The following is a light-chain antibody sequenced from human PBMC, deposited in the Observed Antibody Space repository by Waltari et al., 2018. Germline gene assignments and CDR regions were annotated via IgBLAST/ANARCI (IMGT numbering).Light chain of an antibody. Sequence: QSALTPPASVSGSPGQSITISCPGTSSDVGGYTYVSCYQQHPGKAPKLMIYDVSNRPSGVSNRFSGSKSGNTASLTISGLQAEDEADYYCSSYTSSSTLVVFGGGTKLTVL. V-gene: IGLV2-14*03. CDR1: SSDVGGYTY. CDR3: SSYTSSSTLVV. J-gene: IGLJ2*01. CDR2: DVS.